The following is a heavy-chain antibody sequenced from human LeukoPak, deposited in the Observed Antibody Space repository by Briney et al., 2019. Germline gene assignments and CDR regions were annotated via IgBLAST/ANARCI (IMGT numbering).Heavy chain of an antibody. Sequence: GASVKVSCKASGYTFTAYYIHWVRQAPGQGLEWMGWINPNSGGTNYAQKFQGRVTMTRDTSISTAYMELSRLRSDDTAVYYCARAQYGSGWNRFQHWGQGTLVTVSS. CDR3: ARAQYGSGWNRFQH. CDR2: INPNSGGT. J-gene: IGHJ1*01. D-gene: IGHD6-19*01. CDR1: GYTFTAYY. V-gene: IGHV1-2*02.